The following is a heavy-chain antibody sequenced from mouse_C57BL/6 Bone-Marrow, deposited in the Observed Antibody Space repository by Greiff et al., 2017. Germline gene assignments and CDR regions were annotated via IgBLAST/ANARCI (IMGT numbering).Heavy chain of an antibody. V-gene: IGHV1-80*01. CDR2: IYPGDGDN. CDR3: ASAQAVYAMDY. J-gene: IGHJ4*01. CDR1: GYAFSSYW. Sequence: VQLQESGAELVKPGASVKISCKASGYAFSSYWMTWVKQRPGKGLEWIGQIYPGDGDNNYNGKFKGKATLTADKSSSTAYMQLSSLTSEDSAVYCCASAQAVYAMDYWGQGTSVTVSS. D-gene: IGHD3-2*02.